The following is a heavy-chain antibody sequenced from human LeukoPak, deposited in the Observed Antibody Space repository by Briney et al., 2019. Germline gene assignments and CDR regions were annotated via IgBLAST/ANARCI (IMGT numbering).Heavy chain of an antibody. CDR3: AKSGLNRFDY. CDR2: FSGSGGNT. J-gene: IGHJ4*02. V-gene: IGHV3-23*01. Sequence: GGSLRLSCAASGFTFSRNSMNWVRQAPGKGLEWVSTFSGSGGNTYYADSVRGRFTISRDNSKNTLYLQMNSLRAEDTAVYYCAKSGLNRFDYWGQGTLVTVSS. CDR1: GFTFSRNS. D-gene: IGHD2-15*01.